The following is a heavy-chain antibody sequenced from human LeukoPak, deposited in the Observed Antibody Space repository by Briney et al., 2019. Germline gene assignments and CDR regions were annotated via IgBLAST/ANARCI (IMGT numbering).Heavy chain of an antibody. CDR2: ISYDGSNK. V-gene: IGHV3-30*04. J-gene: IGHJ4*02. Sequence: GGSLRLSCAASGFTFSSYAMHWVRQAPGKGLEWVAVISYDGSNKYYADSAKGRFTISRDNSKNTLYLQMNSLRAEDTAVYYCARDGDTAMVHFDYWGQGTLVTVSS. D-gene: IGHD5-18*01. CDR1: GFTFSSYA. CDR3: ARDGDTAMVHFDY.